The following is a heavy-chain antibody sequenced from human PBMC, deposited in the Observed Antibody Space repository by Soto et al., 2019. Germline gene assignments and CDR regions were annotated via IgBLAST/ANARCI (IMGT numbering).Heavy chain of an antibody. CDR3: AKIPLHLERQGY. J-gene: IGHJ4*02. D-gene: IGHD1-1*01. Sequence: QVQLVQSGAEVKKPGASVKVSCKASGYTFTSYDINWVRQATGQGLEWMGWMNPHSGNTGYAQKFQGRVTMTRNTSISTAYMELSSMRSEDTAVYYCAKIPLHLERQGYWGQGTLVTVSS. V-gene: IGHV1-8*01. CDR2: MNPHSGNT. CDR1: GYTFTSYD.